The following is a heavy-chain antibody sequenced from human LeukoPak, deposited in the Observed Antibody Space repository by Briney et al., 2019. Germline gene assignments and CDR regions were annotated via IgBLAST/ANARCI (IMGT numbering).Heavy chain of an antibody. Sequence: GSPRLSCAASGFTFSSYEMNWVRQAPGKGLEWVSYISSSGSTIYYADSVKGRFTISRDNAKNSLYLQMNSLRAEDTAVYYCARLTYYDFWSGYAPNNWFDPWGQGTLVTVSS. J-gene: IGHJ5*02. D-gene: IGHD3-3*01. CDR1: GFTFSSYE. CDR3: ARLTYYDFWSGYAPNNWFDP. V-gene: IGHV3-48*03. CDR2: ISSSGSTI.